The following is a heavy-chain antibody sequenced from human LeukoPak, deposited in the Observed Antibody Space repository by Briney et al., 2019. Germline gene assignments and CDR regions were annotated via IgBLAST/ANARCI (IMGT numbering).Heavy chain of an antibody. Sequence: GGSLRLSCAASGFTFDDYAMHWVRQAPGKGLEWVSGIDWISGSIGYADSVKGRFTISRDNSKNTLYLQMNSLRVEDTAVYYCAKIAETSGTYGQGFDYWGQGTLVTVSS. CDR2: IDWISGSI. CDR3: AKIAETSGTYGQGFDY. J-gene: IGHJ4*02. V-gene: IGHV3-9*01. D-gene: IGHD1-26*01. CDR1: GFTFDDYA.